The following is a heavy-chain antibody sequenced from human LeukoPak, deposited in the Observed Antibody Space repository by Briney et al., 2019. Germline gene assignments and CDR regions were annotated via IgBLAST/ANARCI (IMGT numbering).Heavy chain of an antibody. Sequence: ASVKVSCKASGYTFTSYYMHWVRQAPGQGLEWMGIINPSGGSTSYAQKFQGRVTITADESTSTAYMELSSLRSEDTAVYYCARSPNTRNYYDSSGPLSYWGQGTLVTVSS. CDR1: GYTFTSYY. V-gene: IGHV1-46*01. D-gene: IGHD3-22*01. CDR2: INPSGGST. J-gene: IGHJ4*02. CDR3: ARSPNTRNYYDSSGPLSY.